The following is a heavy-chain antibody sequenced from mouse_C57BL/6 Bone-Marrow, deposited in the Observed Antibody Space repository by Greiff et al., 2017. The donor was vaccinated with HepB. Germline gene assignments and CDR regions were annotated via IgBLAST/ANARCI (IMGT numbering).Heavy chain of an antibody. V-gene: IGHV1-5*01. Sequence: EVQVVESGTVLARPGASVKMSCKTSGYTFTSYWMHWVKQRPGQGLEWIGAIYPGNSDTSYNQKFKGKAKLTAVTSASTAYMELSSLTNEDSAVYYCTRPHYYGSSYWFAYWGQGTLVTVSA. J-gene: IGHJ3*01. CDR2: IYPGNSDT. D-gene: IGHD1-1*01. CDR1: GYTFTSYW. CDR3: TRPHYYGSSYWFAY.